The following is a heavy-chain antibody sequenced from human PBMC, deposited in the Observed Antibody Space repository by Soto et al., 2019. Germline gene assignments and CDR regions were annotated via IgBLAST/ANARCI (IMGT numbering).Heavy chain of an antibody. CDR1: GGSSSSSNW. CDR2: IYHSGST. V-gene: IGHV4-4*02. CDR3: ARYIAAAGGLDY. Sequence: LQTLSLTCGVSGGSSSSSNWWRWIRQPPGKGLEWIGEIYHSGSTNYNPSLKSRVTISVDKSKNQFSLKLSSVTAADTAVYYCARYIAAAGGLDYWGQGTLVTVS. D-gene: IGHD6-13*01. J-gene: IGHJ4*02.